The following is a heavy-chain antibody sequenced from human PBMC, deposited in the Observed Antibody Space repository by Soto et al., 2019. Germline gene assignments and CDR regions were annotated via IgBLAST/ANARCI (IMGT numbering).Heavy chain of an antibody. CDR2: INPSGGST. CDR1: GYTFTSYY. J-gene: IGHJ4*02. CDR3: AREDSSSWSFDY. V-gene: IGHV1-46*01. Sequence: GASVKVSCKASGYTFTSYYMHWVRQAPGQGLEWMGIINPSGGSTSYAQKFQGRVTMTRDTSTSTAYMELRSLRSDDTAVYYCAREDSSSWSFDYWGQGTLVTVSS. D-gene: IGHD6-13*01.